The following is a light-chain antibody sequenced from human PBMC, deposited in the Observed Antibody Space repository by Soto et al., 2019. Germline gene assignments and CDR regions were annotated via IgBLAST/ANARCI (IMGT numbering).Light chain of an antibody. Sequence: EIVLTQSPGTLSLSPGERATLSCRASQSVSNNYLAWYQQKPGQAPRLLIYSASTRATGVPARFSGSGSGTQFTLTISSLEPEDFAVYYCQQYGSSPRTFGQGTKVDIK. CDR3: QQYGSSPRT. J-gene: IGKJ1*01. V-gene: IGKV3-20*01. CDR2: SAS. CDR1: QSVSNNY.